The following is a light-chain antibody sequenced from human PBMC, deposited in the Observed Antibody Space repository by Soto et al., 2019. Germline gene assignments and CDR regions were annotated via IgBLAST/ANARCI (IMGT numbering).Light chain of an antibody. V-gene: IGKV1-5*01. J-gene: IGKJ3*01. Sequence: DIPLTQSPSTLSTSVGARVTITCRASQSVSYWLAWYQQKPGKAPNLLIYDGSTLASGVPPRFSGGGFGKEFTLNISSLQPDDSAMYYCQHYNTYSKAFGPGTRVEIK. CDR3: QHYNTYSKA. CDR1: QSVSYW. CDR2: DGS.